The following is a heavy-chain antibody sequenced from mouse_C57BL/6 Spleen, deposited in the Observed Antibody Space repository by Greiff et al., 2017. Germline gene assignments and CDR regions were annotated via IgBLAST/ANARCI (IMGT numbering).Heavy chain of an antibody. Sequence: QVQLKQPGAELVRPGSSVKLSCKASGYTFTSYWMHWVKQRPIQGLEWIGNIDPSDSETHYNQKFKDKATLTVDKSSSTAYMQLSSLTSEDSAVYYCARAGSGLHGYFDVWGTGTTVTVSS. CDR3: ARAGSGLHGYFDV. CDR2: IDPSDSET. J-gene: IGHJ1*03. CDR1: GYTFTSYW. V-gene: IGHV1-52*01. D-gene: IGHD3-1*01.